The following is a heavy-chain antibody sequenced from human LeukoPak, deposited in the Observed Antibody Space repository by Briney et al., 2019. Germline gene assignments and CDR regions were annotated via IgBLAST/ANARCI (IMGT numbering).Heavy chain of an antibody. V-gene: IGHV3-21*01. J-gene: IGHJ4*02. Sequence: PGGSLRLSCAASGFAFIGYSMNWVRQAPGKGLEWVSSISSTSNYIYYADSVKGRFTISRDNAKTSLYLQMNSLRAEDTAVYYCARDDRYSYGYSQSGHFDYWGQGILVTVSS. CDR2: ISSTSNYI. D-gene: IGHD5-18*01. CDR1: GFAFIGYS. CDR3: ARDDRYSYGYSQSGHFDY.